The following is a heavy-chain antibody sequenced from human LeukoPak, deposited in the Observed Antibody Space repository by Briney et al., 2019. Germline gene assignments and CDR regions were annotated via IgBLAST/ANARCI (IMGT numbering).Heavy chain of an antibody. V-gene: IGHV3-9*01. CDR2: ISWNSGSI. J-gene: IGHJ3*02. Sequence: GGSLRLSCAASRFTFDDYGMHWVRQAPGKGLEWVSGISWNSGSIGYADSVKGRFTISRDNAKNSLYLQMNSLTVEDTALYYCAKAYGEGTDKLDAFDIWGQGTMVTVSS. D-gene: IGHD4-17*01. CDR1: RFTFDDYG. CDR3: AKAYGEGTDKLDAFDI.